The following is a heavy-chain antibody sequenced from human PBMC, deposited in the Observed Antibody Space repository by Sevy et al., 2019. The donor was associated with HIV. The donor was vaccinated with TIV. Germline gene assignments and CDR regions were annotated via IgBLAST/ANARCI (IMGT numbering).Heavy chain of an antibody. CDR1: GFTFSNAW. CDR2: IKSKTDGGTI. V-gene: IGHV3-15*01. Sequence: GGSLRVSCVDSGFTFSNAWMSWVRQAPGKGLEWVARIKSKTDGGTIDYAAPVKGRFTISRDDSKNTVYLQMNSLKTEDTAVYYCTTDLGNGPWGQGTLVTVSS. D-gene: IGHD7-27*01. CDR3: TTDLGNGP. J-gene: IGHJ5*02.